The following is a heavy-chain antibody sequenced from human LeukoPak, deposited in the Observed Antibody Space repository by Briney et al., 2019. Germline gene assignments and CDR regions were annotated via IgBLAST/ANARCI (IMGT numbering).Heavy chain of an antibody. CDR2: IYHSGST. CDR3: ARGPGDY. Sequence: SETLSLTCTVSGGSISSYYWSWIRQPPGKGLEWIGYIYHSGSTYYNPSLKSRVTISVDRSKNQFSLKLSSVTAADTAVYYCARGPGDYWGQGTLVTVSS. D-gene: IGHD3-10*01. J-gene: IGHJ4*02. V-gene: IGHV4-59*12. CDR1: GGSISSYY.